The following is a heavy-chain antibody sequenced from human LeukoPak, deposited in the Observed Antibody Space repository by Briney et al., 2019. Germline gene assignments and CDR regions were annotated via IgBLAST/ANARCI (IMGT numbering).Heavy chain of an antibody. D-gene: IGHD6-13*01. CDR3: AKDAIAAAGGPYYFDY. J-gene: IGHJ4*02. V-gene: IGHV3-23*01. CDR1: GFTFSSYA. CDR2: ISGSGGST. Sequence: GGSLRLSCAASGFTFSSYAMSWVRQAPGKGLEWVSTISGSGGSTYYADSVKGRFTISRDNSKNTLYLQMNSLRAEDTAVYYCAKDAIAAAGGPYYFDYWGQGTLVTSPQ.